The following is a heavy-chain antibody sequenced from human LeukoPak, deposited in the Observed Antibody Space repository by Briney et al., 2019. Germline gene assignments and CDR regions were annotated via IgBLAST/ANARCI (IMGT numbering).Heavy chain of an antibody. CDR1: GGSISSGSYY. J-gene: IGHJ5*02. Sequence: SETLSLTCTVSGGSISSGSYYWSWIRQPAGKGLEWIGRIYTSGSTNYNPSLKSRVTISVDTSKNQFSLKLSSVTAADTAVYYCARDDYYYGSGSYPRWFDPWGQGTLVTVSS. D-gene: IGHD3-10*01. CDR2: IYTSGST. V-gene: IGHV4-61*02. CDR3: ARDDYYYGSGSYPRWFDP.